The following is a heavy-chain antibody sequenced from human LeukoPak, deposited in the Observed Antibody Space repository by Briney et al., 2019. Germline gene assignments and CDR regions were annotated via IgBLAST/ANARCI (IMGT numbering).Heavy chain of an antibody. CDR3: ARGAPY. J-gene: IGHJ4*02. Sequence: GGSLRLSCTVSGFTVSSNFMSWVRQAPGKGLEWVSFIFSSTHYSDSVKGRFTISRDNAKNSLYLQMNSLRAEDTAVYYCARGAPYWGQGTLVTVSS. CDR2: IFSST. CDR1: GFTVSSNF. V-gene: IGHV3-53*01.